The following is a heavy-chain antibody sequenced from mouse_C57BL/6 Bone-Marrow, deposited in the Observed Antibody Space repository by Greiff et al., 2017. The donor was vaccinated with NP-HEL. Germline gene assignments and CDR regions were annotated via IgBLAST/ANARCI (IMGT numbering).Heavy chain of an antibody. D-gene: IGHD2-4*01. J-gene: IGHJ3*01. CDR1: GFSLTSYG. CDR3: ARRLYDYDEGPWFAY. Sequence: QVQLKESGPGLVAPSQSLSITCTVSGFSLTSYGVHWVRQPPGKGLEWLVVIWSDGSTTYNSALKSRLSISKDNSKSQVFLKMNSLQTDDTAMYYCARRLYDYDEGPWFAYWGQGTLVTDSA. V-gene: IGHV2-6*03. CDR2: IWSDGST.